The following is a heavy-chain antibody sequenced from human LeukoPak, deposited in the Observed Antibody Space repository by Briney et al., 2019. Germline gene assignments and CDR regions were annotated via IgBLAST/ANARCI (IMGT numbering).Heavy chain of an antibody. Sequence: LSLTCAVFGGSFSGLCWSWIRQAPGKGLEWVSYIGGDGVAFYADSVKGRFTMSKDDARKSLYLQMSSLRVEDTALYYCAKDRANWAIDDWGQGTQVTVSS. D-gene: IGHD2-2*02. J-gene: IGHJ4*02. CDR2: IGGDGVA. CDR3: AKDRANWAIDD. CDR1: GGSFSGLC. V-gene: IGHV3-11*05.